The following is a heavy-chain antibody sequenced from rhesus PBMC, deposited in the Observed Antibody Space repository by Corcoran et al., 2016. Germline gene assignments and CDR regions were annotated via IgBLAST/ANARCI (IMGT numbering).Heavy chain of an antibody. CDR1: GGSLSSNY. Sequence: LQLQESGPGLVKPSDTLSLTCAVSGGSLSSNYWSGIRRPPGRGVKGIGRIPGRGGSTDDNPSLKSRVTSSTDTSKNQFSRTLSSVTAADTAGYYCVRDQSPIAAGPVGDYWGQGVLVTVSS. D-gene: IGHD6-13*01. CDR3: VRDQSPIAAGPVGDY. CDR2: IPGRGGST. V-gene: IGHV4-173*01. J-gene: IGHJ4*01.